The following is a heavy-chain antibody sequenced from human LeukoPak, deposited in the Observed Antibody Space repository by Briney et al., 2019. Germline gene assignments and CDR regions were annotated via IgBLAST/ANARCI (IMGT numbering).Heavy chain of an antibody. Sequence: SETLSLTCSVSGGSISSNSYYGGWIRLAPGKALQWIGSIYYSGSTFYNPSLKSRVIMSVDTSKNHISLRLTSVTASDTAVYYCARLKRDCSGGYCFFDYFDYWGHGILVTVSS. D-gene: IGHD2-15*01. V-gene: IGHV4-39*02. J-gene: IGHJ4*01. CDR1: GGSISSNSYY. CDR2: IYYSGST. CDR3: ARLKRDCSGGYCFFDYFDY.